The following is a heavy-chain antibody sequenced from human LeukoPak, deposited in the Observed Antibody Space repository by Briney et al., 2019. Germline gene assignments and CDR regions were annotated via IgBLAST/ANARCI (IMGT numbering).Heavy chain of an antibody. D-gene: IGHD3-16*01. CDR1: GFTFRSYA. V-gene: IGHV3-23*01. CDR3: AKGSATYGEGLQGLWY. CDR2: ISGSGGST. J-gene: IGHJ4*02. Sequence: GGSLRLSCAPSGFTFRSYAMTSVRQAPGKGLEWVSAISGSGGSTYYADSVKGRFTISRDNSKNTLYLQMNSLRAEDTAVYYCAKGSATYGEGLQGLWYRGQGTLVTVSS.